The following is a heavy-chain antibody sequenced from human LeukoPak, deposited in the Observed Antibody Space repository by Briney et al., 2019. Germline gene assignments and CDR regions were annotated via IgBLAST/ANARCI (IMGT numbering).Heavy chain of an antibody. Sequence: GGSLRLSCAASGFTFDDYGMSWVRQAPGKGLEWVSTINDNGGSTWYTDSVKGRFTISRVNSKNTLYLEMNSLRAEDTAIYYCAKRTSWIDYWGQGTLVTVSS. CDR2: INDNGGST. CDR3: AKRTSWIDY. J-gene: IGHJ4*02. D-gene: IGHD6-13*01. V-gene: IGHV3-23*01. CDR1: GFTFDDYG.